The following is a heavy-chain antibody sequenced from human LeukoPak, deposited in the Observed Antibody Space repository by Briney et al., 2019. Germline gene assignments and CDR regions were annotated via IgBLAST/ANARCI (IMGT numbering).Heavy chain of an antibody. V-gene: IGHV3-11*04. CDR3: ARDHSPDDSSGYYYSHWFDP. Sequence: SGGSLRLSCAASGFTFSDSYMTWIRQAPGKGLEWVSFISNTGDSIYYADSVKGRFTTSRDNAKSSLSLQMNSLRAEDTAVYYCARDHSPDDSSGYYYSHWFDPWGQGTLVTVSS. D-gene: IGHD3-22*01. J-gene: IGHJ5*02. CDR2: ISNTGDSI. CDR1: GFTFSDSY.